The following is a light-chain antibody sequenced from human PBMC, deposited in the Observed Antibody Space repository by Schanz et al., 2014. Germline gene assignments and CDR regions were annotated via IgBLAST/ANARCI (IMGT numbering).Light chain of an antibody. J-gene: IGKJ1*01. Sequence: EIVMTQSPATLSVSPGEGATLSCRASQTVSSNLAWYQQQPGQAPRLLIYGASTRATGIPDRFGASGSGTDFTLTISSLQSEDFAAYYCQQYGTSPRTFGQGTKVEIK. V-gene: IGKV3-15*01. CDR1: QTVSSN. CDR3: QQYGTSPRT. CDR2: GAS.